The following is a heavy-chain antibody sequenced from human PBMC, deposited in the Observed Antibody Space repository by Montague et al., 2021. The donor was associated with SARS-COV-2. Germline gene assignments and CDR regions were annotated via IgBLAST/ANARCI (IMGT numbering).Heavy chain of an antibody. CDR3: ARVKKDGFNWGLDY. J-gene: IGHJ4*02. V-gene: IGHV4-59*01. D-gene: IGHD5-24*01. CDR2: ISHSGST. Sequence: SETLSLTCSASSGSISDYYWSWIRQPPGEGLEWIGYISHSGSTNYNPSLKSRVTMSLDMSKNDFSLTLNSVTAADTAVFFCARVKKDGFNWGLDYWGQGTLVTVSS. CDR1: SGSISDYY.